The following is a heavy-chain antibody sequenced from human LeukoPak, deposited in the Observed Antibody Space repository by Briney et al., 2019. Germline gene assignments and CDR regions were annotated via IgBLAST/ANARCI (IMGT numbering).Heavy chain of an antibody. D-gene: IGHD3-10*01. V-gene: IGHV3-23*01. Sequence: GRSLTLSCTASGCTFSSYAMIWGWQPPGKGLDLVSCICDSGDTAHYAASVKGRFTISRDNSKNTLYLQTNSPSAEDTAVYFWAKQTAGYSGSGVDFWGQGTLVTVSS. CDR1: GCTFSSYA. CDR2: ICDSGDTA. CDR3: AKQTAGYSGSGVDF. J-gene: IGHJ4*02.